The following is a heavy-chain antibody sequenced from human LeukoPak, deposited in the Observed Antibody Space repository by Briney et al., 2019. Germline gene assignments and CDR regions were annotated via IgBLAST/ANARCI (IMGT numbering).Heavy chain of an antibody. V-gene: IGHV7-4-1*02. CDR3: ARFDYDILTGSLDY. J-gene: IGHJ4*02. Sequence: ASVKVSCKDSRYTLTSYAMNWVRQAPGQGLEWMGWINTNTGNPTYAQGFTGRFVFSLDTSVSTAYLQISSLKAEDTAVYYCARFDYDILTGSLDYWGQGTLVTVSS. CDR1: RYTLTSYA. CDR2: INTNTGNP. D-gene: IGHD3-9*01.